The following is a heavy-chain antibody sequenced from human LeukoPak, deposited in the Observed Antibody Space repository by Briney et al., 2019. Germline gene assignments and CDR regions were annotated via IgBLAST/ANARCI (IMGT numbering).Heavy chain of an antibody. CDR2: ISSTIAYI. Sequence: GGSLRLSCAGSGFALKSYSLSWVRQAPGKGLEWVSSISSTIAYIYYADSVKGRFTISRDNVDNVVYLQINSLGAEDPAVYYCARVAVSGPTGWFDSWGQGPLVIVSS. CDR1: GFALKSYS. D-gene: IGHD2-8*02. CDR3: ARVAVSGPTGWFDS. J-gene: IGHJ5*01. V-gene: IGHV3-21*01.